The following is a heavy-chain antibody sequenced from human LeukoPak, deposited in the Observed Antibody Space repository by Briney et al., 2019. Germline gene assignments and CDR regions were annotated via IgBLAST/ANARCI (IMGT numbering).Heavy chain of an antibody. CDR3: ARDSGFSGTQRGEY. V-gene: IGHV3-30*04. J-gene: IGHJ4*02. CDR2: ISYDGSNK. CDR1: GFTFSNYA. D-gene: IGHD3/OR15-3a*01. Sequence: PGRSLRLSCAASGFTFSNYAMHWVSQAPGKGLEWVAVISYDGSNKYYADSVKGRFTISRDNSKNTLYLQMNSLRAEDTAVYYCARDSGFSGTQRGEYWGQGTLVTVSS.